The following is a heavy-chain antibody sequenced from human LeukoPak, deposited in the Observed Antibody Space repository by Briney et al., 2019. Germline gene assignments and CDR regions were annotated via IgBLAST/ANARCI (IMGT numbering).Heavy chain of an antibody. J-gene: IGHJ6*03. D-gene: IGHD3-10*01. V-gene: IGHV1-2*06. Sequence: ASVKVSCKASGYTFTGYYMHWVRQAPGQGLEWMGRINPNSGSTNYAQKFQGRVTMTRDTSISTAYMELSRLRSDDTAVYYCARATSYGSGSYYYDYMDVWGKGTTVTVSS. CDR2: INPNSGST. CDR1: GYTFTGYY. CDR3: ARATSYGSGSYYYDYMDV.